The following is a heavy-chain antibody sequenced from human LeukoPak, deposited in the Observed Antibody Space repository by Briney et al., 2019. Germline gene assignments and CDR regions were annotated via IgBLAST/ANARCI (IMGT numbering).Heavy chain of an antibody. CDR3: ITNGGGDSGYGNFDY. Sequence: GGSLRLSCAVSGFTFDDYAMHWVRQVPGEGLEWVSHISWNSDTIGYADSVKGRFTISRDNAKNSLYLQMNSLRAEDTALYYCITNGGGDSGYGNFDYWGHGTLVTVSS. V-gene: IGHV3-9*01. CDR1: GFTFDDYA. J-gene: IGHJ4*01. D-gene: IGHD5-12*01. CDR2: ISWNSDTI.